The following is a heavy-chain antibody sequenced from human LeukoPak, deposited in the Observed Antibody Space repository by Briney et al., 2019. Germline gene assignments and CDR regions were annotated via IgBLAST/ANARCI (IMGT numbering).Heavy chain of an antibody. Sequence: AGGSLRLSCAASGFTFSSYSMNWVRQAPGKGLEWVSSISSSSSYIYYADSVKGRFTISRDNAKNSLYLQMNSLRAEDTAVYYCARDTRRLEYYDFWSGYYPFDYWGQGTLVTVYS. D-gene: IGHD3-3*01. V-gene: IGHV3-21*01. J-gene: IGHJ4*02. CDR2: ISSSSSYI. CDR1: GFTFSSYS. CDR3: ARDTRRLEYYDFWSGYYPFDY.